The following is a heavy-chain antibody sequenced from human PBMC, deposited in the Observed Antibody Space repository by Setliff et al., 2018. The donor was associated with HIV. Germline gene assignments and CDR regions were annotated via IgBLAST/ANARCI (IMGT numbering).Heavy chain of an antibody. J-gene: IGHJ4*02. Sequence: PSETLSLTCTVSGGSVSTSTYYWGWIRQPPGKGLEYIGTLSYRGTTHYNPSLKSRIALSIDSSKNQFSLNLHFVTATDSAVYYCARRYHDASGFYNSWGQGVLVTVSS. D-gene: IGHD1-1*01. CDR3: ARRYHDASGFYNS. CDR1: GGSVSTSTYY. CDR2: LSYRGTT. V-gene: IGHV4-39*01.